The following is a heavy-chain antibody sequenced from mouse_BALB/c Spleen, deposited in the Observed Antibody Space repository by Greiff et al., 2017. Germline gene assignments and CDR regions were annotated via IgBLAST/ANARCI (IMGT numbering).Heavy chain of an antibody. V-gene: IGHV3-2*02. Sequence: EVQLQQSGPGLVKPSQSLSLTCTVTGYSITSDYAWNWIRQFPGNKLEWMGYISYSGSTSYNPSLKSRISITRDTSKNQFFLQLNSVTTEDTATYYCARRGSSYGFAYWGQGTLVTVSA. CDR3: ARRGSSYGFAY. CDR1: GYSITSDYA. J-gene: IGHJ3*01. D-gene: IGHD1-1*01. CDR2: ISYSGST.